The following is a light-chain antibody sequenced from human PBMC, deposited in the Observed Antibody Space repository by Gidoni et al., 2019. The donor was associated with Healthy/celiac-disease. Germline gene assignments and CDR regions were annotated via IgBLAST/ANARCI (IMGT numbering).Light chain of an antibody. J-gene: IGKJ1*01. V-gene: IGKV3-11*01. CDR2: DAS. CDR1: QRVSSY. CDR3: QQRSNWPYT. Sequence: IVLTHSPATLSLSPGDRATLSCRASQRVSSYLAWYQQKPGQAPRLLIYDASNRATGIPARFSGSGSGTDFTLTISSLEPEDFAVYYCQQRSNWPYTFGQGTKVEIK.